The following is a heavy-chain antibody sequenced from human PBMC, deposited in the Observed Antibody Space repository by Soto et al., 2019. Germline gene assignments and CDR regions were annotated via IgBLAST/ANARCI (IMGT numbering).Heavy chain of an antibody. Sequence: QVRLQESGPGLVKPSGTLSLTCAVSGGSISSSNWWSWVRQPPGKGLEWIGGIYHSGSTNYNPSLKSRVTISVDKSKNQFSLKLSSVTAADTAVYYCARAPRELGSLNYYFDYWGQGTLVTVSS. J-gene: IGHJ4*02. V-gene: IGHV4-4*02. CDR1: GGSISSSNW. CDR2: IYHSGST. CDR3: ARAPRELGSLNYYFDY. D-gene: IGHD1-7*01.